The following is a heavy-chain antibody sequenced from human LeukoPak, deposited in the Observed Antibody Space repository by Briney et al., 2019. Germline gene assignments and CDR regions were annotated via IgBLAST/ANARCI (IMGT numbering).Heavy chain of an antibody. CDR1: GGSISSYY. V-gene: IGHV4-59*01. J-gene: IGHJ3*02. CDR2: IHYSGST. CDR3: AREVGVRYFDLADAFDI. D-gene: IGHD3-9*01. Sequence: PSETLSLTCTVSGGSISSYYWSWIRQPPGKGLQWIGYIHYSGSTNYNPSLKSRVTISVNMSKNQFSLRLSSVTAADTAVYYCAREVGVRYFDLADAFDIWGQGTMVTVSS.